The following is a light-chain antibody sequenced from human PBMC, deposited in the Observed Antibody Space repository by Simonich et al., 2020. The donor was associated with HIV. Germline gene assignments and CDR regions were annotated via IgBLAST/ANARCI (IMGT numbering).Light chain of an antibody. CDR1: SSDVGGYNS. CDR3: CSYAGIYTFWV. V-gene: IGLV2-14*03. J-gene: IGLJ3*02. Sequence: QSALTQPASVSGSPGQSITISCTGTSSDVGGYNSVSWYQQHPCKAPKLIIYFVTNRPSGVSNRFSGSKSGNTASLTISGLQAEDEADYYCCSYAGIYTFWVFGGGTKLTVL. CDR2: FVT.